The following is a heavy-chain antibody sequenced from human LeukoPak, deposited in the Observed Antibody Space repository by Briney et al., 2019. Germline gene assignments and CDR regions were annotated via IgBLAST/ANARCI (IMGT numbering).Heavy chain of an antibody. V-gene: IGHV1-69*13. CDR1: GGTFSSYA. CDR3: ARNQGYCSSTSCSYYYYYYMDV. Sequence: SVKVSCKASGGTFSSYAISWVRQAPGQGLEWMGGIIPIFGTANYAQKFQGRVTITADESTSTAYMELSSLRSEDTAVYYCARNQGYCSSTSCSYYYYYYMDVWGKGTTVTVSS. CDR2: IIPIFGTA. D-gene: IGHD2-2*01. J-gene: IGHJ6*03.